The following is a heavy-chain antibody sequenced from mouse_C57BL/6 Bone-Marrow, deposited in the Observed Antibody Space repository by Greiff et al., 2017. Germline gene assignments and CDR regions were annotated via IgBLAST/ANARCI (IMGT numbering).Heavy chain of an antibody. V-gene: IGHV1-78*01. CDR3: ARGVLRSYRYFDV. Sequence: VQLQQSDAELVKPGASVKISCKVSGYTFTDHTIHWMKQRPEQGLAWIGYIYPRDGSTKYNEKFKGKATLTADKSSSTAYMQLNSLTSEDSAVYFCARGVLRSYRYFDVWGTGTTVTVSS. CDR1: GYTFTDHT. J-gene: IGHJ1*03. D-gene: IGHD1-1*01. CDR2: IYPRDGST.